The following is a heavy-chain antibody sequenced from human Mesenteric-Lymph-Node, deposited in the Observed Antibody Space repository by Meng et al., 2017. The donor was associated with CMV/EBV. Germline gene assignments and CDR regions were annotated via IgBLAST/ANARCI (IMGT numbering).Heavy chain of an antibody. D-gene: IGHD3-3*01. CDR2: IYSGGST. CDR3: ATSGATYYDFWSGYSPGPFDY. Sequence: GESLKISCAASGFTVSSNYMSWVRQAPGKGLEWVSVIYSGGSTYCADSVKGRFTISRDNSKNTLYLQMNSLRAEDTAVYYCATSGATYYDFWSGYSPGPFDYWGQGTLVTVSS. CDR1: GFTVSSNY. J-gene: IGHJ4*02. V-gene: IGHV3-53*01.